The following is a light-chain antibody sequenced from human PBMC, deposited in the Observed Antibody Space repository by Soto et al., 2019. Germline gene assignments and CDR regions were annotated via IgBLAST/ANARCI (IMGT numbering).Light chain of an antibody. V-gene: IGKV1-5*03. J-gene: IGKJ1*01. CDR1: QTISSW. CDR3: QQYNSYSRT. Sequence: DIQITQSPSTLSASVGDTVTFTCRASQTISSWLAWYQQKPGKAPKLLIYKASSLESGVPSRFSGSGSGTEFTLTISSLQPDDFATYYCQQYNSYSRTFGQGTKVDIK. CDR2: KAS.